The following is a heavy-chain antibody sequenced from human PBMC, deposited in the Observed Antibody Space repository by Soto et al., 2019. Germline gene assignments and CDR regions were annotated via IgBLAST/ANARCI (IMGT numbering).Heavy chain of an antibody. V-gene: IGHV1-18*04. CDR3: AIDERDSCSGGDCFYFDF. Sequence: QVQLVQSGGEVKKPGASVKVSCKASGYTFTNYGISWVRQAPGPGLEWLGWISTYNSNTNSAPRLQGRLTMTTDTSTSTAYMELRSLTSDDTAVYYCAIDERDSCSGGDCFYFDFWGQGTLVTVSS. CDR1: GYTFTNYG. CDR2: ISTYNSNT. J-gene: IGHJ4*02. D-gene: IGHD2-21*02.